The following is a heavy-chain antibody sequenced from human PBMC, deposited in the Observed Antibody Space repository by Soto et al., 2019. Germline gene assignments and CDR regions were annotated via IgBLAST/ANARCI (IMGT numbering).Heavy chain of an antibody. CDR1: GYTFTGYY. V-gene: IGHV1-2*04. J-gene: IGHJ4*02. CDR2: INPNSGGT. D-gene: IGHD2-15*01. Sequence: GASVKVSCKASGYTFTGYYMHWVGQAPGQGLEWMGWINPNSGGTNYAQKFQGWVTMTRDTSISTAYMELSRLRSDDTAVYYCARDGSRGVVAAQYYFDYWGQGTLVTVSS. CDR3: ARDGSRGVVAAQYYFDY.